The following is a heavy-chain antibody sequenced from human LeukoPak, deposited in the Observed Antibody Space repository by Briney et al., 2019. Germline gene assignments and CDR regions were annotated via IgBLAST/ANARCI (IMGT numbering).Heavy chain of an antibody. Sequence: SETLSLTCTVSGGSISSSSYNWGWIRQPPGKGLEWIGSIYYSGSTYYNPSLKSRVTISVDTSKNQFSLKLSSVTAADTAVYYCARHFGLFDPWGQGTLVTVSS. CDR2: IYYSGST. D-gene: IGHD3-3*01. CDR3: ARHFGLFDP. CDR1: GGSISSSSYN. V-gene: IGHV4-39*01. J-gene: IGHJ5*02.